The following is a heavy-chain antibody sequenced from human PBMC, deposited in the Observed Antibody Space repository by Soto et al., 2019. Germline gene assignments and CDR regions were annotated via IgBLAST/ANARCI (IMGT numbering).Heavy chain of an antibody. CDR1: GYTFTDYA. Sequence: QAQLVQSGAEAKKPGASVKVSCKASGYTFTDYALHWVRQAPGQGLEWMGWINVGNGNTGYSRKFQGRITNGRDMSPTTAYIEVNSLTSEYTAIYYCAREGAHYAPFDLWGQGTLVTVSS. D-gene: IGHD3-16*01. CDR3: AREGAHYAPFDL. J-gene: IGHJ4*02. V-gene: IGHV1-3*01. CDR2: INVGNGNT.